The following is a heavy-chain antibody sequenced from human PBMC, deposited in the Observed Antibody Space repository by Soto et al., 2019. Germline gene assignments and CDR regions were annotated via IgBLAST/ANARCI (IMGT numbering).Heavy chain of an antibody. J-gene: IGHJ4*02. D-gene: IGHD6-6*01. Sequence: GGSLRLSCTASGFTFGDYAMSWFHQAPGKGLEWVGFIRSKAYGGTTEYAASVKGRFTISRDDSKSIAYLQMNSLKTEDTAVYYCTRVGGWQLGVPDYWGQGTLVTVSS. CDR3: TRVGGWQLGVPDY. V-gene: IGHV3-49*03. CDR2: IRSKAYGGTT. CDR1: GFTFGDYA.